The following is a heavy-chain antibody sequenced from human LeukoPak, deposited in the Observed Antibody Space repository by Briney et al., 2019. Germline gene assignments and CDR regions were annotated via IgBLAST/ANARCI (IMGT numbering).Heavy chain of an antibody. CDR2: ISGGGGST. V-gene: IGHV3-23*01. D-gene: IGHD3-3*01. CDR1: GFTFDDYA. CDR3: AKLDYDFWSGSFDC. J-gene: IGHJ4*02. Sequence: PGGSLRLSCAASGFTFDDYAMTWVRQAPGKGLEWVSSISGGGGSTYYADSVKGRFTISRDNSKNTLYLQMNSLRAEDTAVYYCAKLDYDFWSGSFDCWGQGTLVTVSS.